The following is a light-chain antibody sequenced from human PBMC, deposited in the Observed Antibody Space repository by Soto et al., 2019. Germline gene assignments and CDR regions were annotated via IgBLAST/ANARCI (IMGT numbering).Light chain of an antibody. CDR2: GAS. CDR3: HQRQYWPPIT. CDR1: QTVSNNY. V-gene: IGKV3D-20*02. Sequence: EIVMTQSPATLSVSPGERVTLSCRASQTVSNNYLAWCQQKPGQAPRVIMYGASRRATGIPDRFSGSGSGTDFTLTISSLEPEDFAVYYCHQRQYWPPITFGQGTRLEI. J-gene: IGKJ5*01.